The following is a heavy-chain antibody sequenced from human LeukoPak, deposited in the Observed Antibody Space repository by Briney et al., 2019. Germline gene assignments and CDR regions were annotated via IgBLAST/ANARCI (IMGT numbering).Heavy chain of an antibody. V-gene: IGHV3-7*03. D-gene: IGHD2-2*01. Sequence: PGGSLRLSCVASGFTFSSHWMTWVRQAPGKGLEWVGNINPEGSDKYYVDSVNGRVTMSTDNARNSLYLQLGSLRAEDTYVYYCASLEVSTSVFDYWGQGTLVTV. CDR2: INPEGSDK. CDR3: ASLEVSTSVFDY. CDR1: GFTFSSHW. J-gene: IGHJ4*02.